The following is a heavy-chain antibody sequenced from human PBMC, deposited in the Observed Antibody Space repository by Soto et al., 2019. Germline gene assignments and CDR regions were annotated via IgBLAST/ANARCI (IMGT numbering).Heavy chain of an antibody. CDR3: TRSIIVGEEGADY. CDR1: GFSFSSYG. Sequence: QVQLVESGGGVVQPGRSLRLSCAASGFSFSSYGMHWVRQAPGKGLVWVAIISYDGGNRDYADSVKGRFTISRDNSKNTLFLQMNSLRAEDTAIYYGTRSIIVGEEGADYWGQGTLVTVSS. CDR2: ISYDGGNR. J-gene: IGHJ4*02. V-gene: IGHV3-30-3*01. D-gene: IGHD1-26*01.